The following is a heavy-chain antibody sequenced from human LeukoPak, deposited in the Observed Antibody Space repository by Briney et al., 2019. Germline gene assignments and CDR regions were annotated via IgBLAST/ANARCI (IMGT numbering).Heavy chain of an antibody. CDR3: AKNEGVHYDLYYFDY. J-gene: IGHJ4*02. CDR1: GFTFSSYG. V-gene: IGHV3-30*02. CDR2: IRYDGRDK. D-gene: IGHD3-22*01. Sequence: GGSLRLSCAASGFTFSSYGIHWVRQAPGKGLEWVAFIRYDGRDKYYADSVKGRFTISRDNSKNTVYLQMNTLRAEDTAVYYCAKNEGVHYDLYYFDYWGQGTLVTVSS.